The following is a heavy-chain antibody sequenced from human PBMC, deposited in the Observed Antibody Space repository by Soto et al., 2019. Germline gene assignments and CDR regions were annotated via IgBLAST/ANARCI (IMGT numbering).Heavy chain of an antibody. CDR1: GDTFTDSS. Sequence: ASVKVSCKTSGDTFTDSSMHWLRQAPGQGLEWMGWINLNSGDTNYAQKFQGRVTMTRDTSIITAYMELSRLKSDDTAVYYCARDLGGYDLYGPDTWGQGTLVTVSS. CDR3: ARDLGGYDLYGPDT. CDR2: INLNSGDT. V-gene: IGHV1-2*02. D-gene: IGHD5-12*01. J-gene: IGHJ5*02.